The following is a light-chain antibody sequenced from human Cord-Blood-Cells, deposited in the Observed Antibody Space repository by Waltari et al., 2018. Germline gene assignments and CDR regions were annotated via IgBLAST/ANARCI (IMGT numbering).Light chain of an antibody. CDR3: SSYTSSSPYV. CDR2: DVS. CDR1: RSDVGGYNY. J-gene: IGLJ1*01. V-gene: IGLV2-14*03. Sequence: QSALTQPASVSGSPGQSITLSCNDTRSDVGGYNYFSWYQQHPGKAPKLMIYDVSNRPSGVSNRFSGSKSGNTASLTISGLQAEDEADYYCSSYTSSSPYVFGTGTKVTVL.